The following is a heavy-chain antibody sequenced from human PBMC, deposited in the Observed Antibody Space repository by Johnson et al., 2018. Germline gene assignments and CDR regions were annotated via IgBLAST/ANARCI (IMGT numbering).Heavy chain of an antibody. V-gene: IGHV3-74*01. CDR3: ARARGEGYGGSYDK. J-gene: IGHJ4*02. CDR1: GFTSSSYW. CDR2: INGDATIT. D-gene: IGHD1-26*01. Sequence: VQLQESGGGLVQXGGSXRLXCAASGFTSSSYWMYWVRQVPEKGLECVARINGDATITHYVDSVKGRFTVSRDNANNTLSLQMNRLRGEDTAVYFWARARGEGYGGSYDKWGRATLVTFSS.